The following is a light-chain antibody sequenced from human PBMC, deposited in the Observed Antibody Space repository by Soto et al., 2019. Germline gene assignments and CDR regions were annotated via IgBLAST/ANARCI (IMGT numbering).Light chain of an antibody. J-gene: IGLJ3*02. CDR1: SSDVGSYKY. CDR2: EVN. V-gene: IGLV2-14*01. Sequence: QSVLTQPASVSGSPGQSIAISCTGTSSDVGSYKYVSWFQQHPGKAPKLVIYEVNNRPSGVSNRFSGSKSGNTASLTISGLQAEDEADYYGSSFTTTYTWVFGGGTKVTVL. CDR3: SSFTTTYTWV.